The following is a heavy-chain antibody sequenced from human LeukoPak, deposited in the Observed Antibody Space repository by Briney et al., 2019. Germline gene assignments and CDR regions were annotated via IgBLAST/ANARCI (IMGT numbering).Heavy chain of an antibody. CDR2: MYHSGST. J-gene: IGHJ5*02. D-gene: IGHD2-8*01. CDR3: ARDKHFLYCTNGVCEES. CDR1: GGSISSTKW. V-gene: IGHV4-4*02. Sequence: PSETLSLTCAVSGGSISSTKWWSWVRQPPGKGLEWVGEMYHSGSTNYNPSLKSRVTISVDTSKNQFSLKLSSVTAADTAVYYCARDKHFLYCTNGVCEESWGQGTLVSVSS.